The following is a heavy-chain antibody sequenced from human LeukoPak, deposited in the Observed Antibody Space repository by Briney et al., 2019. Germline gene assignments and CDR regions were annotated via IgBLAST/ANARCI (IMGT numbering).Heavy chain of an antibody. J-gene: IGHJ4*02. V-gene: IGHV3-74*01. Sequence: GGSLRLSCAASGFTFSDYWMYWVRQVPGKGLVCVSRINSDGSTTTYADSVKGRFTISRDNSRNTVYVQMNSLTPEDTAVYYCVKGLDYSSSQMDSWGQGTLVTVSS. CDR2: INSDGSTT. D-gene: IGHD6-6*01. CDR3: VKGLDYSSSQMDS. CDR1: GFTFSDYW.